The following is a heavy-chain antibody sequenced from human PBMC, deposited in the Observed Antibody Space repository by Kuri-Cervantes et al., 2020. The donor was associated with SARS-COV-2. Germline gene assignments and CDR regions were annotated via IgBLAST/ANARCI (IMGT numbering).Heavy chain of an antibody. CDR3: AKEEKGLVVITTHNWFDP. CDR1: GFTFDDYA. Sequence: GESLKISCAASGFTFDDYAMHWVRQAPGKGLEYVSAISGSGGSTYYADSVKGRFTISRDNSKNTLYLQMNSLRAEDTAVYYCAKEEKGLVVITTHNWFDPWGQGTLVTVSS. D-gene: IGHD3-22*01. V-gene: IGHV3-23*01. J-gene: IGHJ5*02. CDR2: ISGSGGST.